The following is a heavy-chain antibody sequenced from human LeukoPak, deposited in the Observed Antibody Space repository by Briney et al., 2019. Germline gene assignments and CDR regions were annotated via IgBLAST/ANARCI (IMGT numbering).Heavy chain of an antibody. V-gene: IGHV1-18*01. D-gene: IGHD3-9*01. CDR2: ISAYNGNT. CDR3: ARDGHKYSSSSTIGFDP. J-gene: IGHJ5*02. CDR1: GYTFTSYS. Sequence: ASVKVSCKASGYTFTSYSISWVRQAPGQGLEWMGWISAYNGNTNYAQKLQGRVTMTTDTSTSTAYMELRNLRSDDTAVYYCARDGHKYSSSSTIGFDPWGQGTLVTVSS.